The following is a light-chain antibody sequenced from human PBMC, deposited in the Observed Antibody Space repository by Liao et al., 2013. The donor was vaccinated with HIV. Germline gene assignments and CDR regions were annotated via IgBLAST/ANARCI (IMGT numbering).Light chain of an antibody. J-gene: IGLJ1*01. CDR1: DLGRRY. CDR2: LDN. V-gene: IGLV3-1*01. Sequence: SYELTQPASVSVSPGQTVRITCSGDDLGRRYVFWYSQRPGQSPVLVMSLDNKRPSGIPERFSGSNSGNTATLTISGTQAIDEADYYCQTWDRTTYVFGSGTKVTVL. CDR3: QTWDRTTYV.